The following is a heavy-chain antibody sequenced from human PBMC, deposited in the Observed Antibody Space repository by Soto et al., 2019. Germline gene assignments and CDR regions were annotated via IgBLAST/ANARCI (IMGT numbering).Heavy chain of an antibody. D-gene: IGHD4-17*01. CDR2: ITSIGNIL. Sequence: PGGSLRLSCAASGFTFSSYSMNGVRLAPGKGLEWISYITSIGNILYHADSVKGRCTISRDNAKNSLYLQMNSLRAEDTAVYYCARDDYGGDSGYWGQGTLVTVSS. CDR3: ARDDYGGDSGY. J-gene: IGHJ4*02. V-gene: IGHV3-48*01. CDR1: GFTFSSYS.